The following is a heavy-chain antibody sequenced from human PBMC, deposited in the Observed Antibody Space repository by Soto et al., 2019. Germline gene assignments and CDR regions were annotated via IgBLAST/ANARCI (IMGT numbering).Heavy chain of an antibody. D-gene: IGHD2-21*02. Sequence: GGALGLSFSGSGFTFNRLFLPLGRPGPDKGLEWVAVVSFDGKVTYYADSVKGRFTVSRDNSKNTIYLQANSLRAEDTAVYYCAREPYGDSQYFDYWGQGTPVTVS. CDR2: VSFDGKVT. CDR1: GFTFNRLF. J-gene: IGHJ4*02. CDR3: AREPYGDSQYFDY. V-gene: IGHV3-30*04.